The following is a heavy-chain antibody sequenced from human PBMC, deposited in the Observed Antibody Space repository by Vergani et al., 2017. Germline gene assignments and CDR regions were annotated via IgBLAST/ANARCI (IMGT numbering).Heavy chain of an antibody. CDR2: ISGSGGNT. CDR1: GFRFDDYG. D-gene: IGHD2-2*01. CDR3: AKGVYCSSTSCYEGRGYYYGMGV. V-gene: IGHV3-23*04. Sequence: EVQVVESGGGVVRPGGSLRLSCAASGFRFDDYGMSWVRQVPGKGLEWVSGISGSGGNTYYANSVKGRFTISRDNSKNTLYLQMNSLRADDTAVYYCAKGVYCSSTSCYEGRGYYYGMGVWGQGP. J-gene: IGHJ6*02.